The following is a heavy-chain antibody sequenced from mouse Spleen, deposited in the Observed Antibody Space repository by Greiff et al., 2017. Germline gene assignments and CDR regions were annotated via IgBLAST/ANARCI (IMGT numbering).Heavy chain of an antibody. J-gene: IGHJ2*01. D-gene: IGHD2-14*01. V-gene: IGHV1-5*01. CDR2: IYPGNSDT. CDR3: TTGYYRYDCDY. CDR1: GYTFTSHW. Sequence: VQPQQSGTVPARPGASVKMSCKTSGYTFTSHWMHRVTQRPGQGLEWIGAIYPGNSDTSHNHKFKGKAKQTAVTSARTAFMELSSLTNGDSAVYYCTTGYYRYDCDYWGQGTTLTVSS.